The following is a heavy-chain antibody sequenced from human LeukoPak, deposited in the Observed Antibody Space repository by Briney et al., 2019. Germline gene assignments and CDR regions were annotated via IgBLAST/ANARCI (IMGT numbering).Heavy chain of an antibody. CDR3: ARVAYYYYMDV. Sequence: ASVKVSCKASGYTFTRYYIYWVRQAPGQGLEWMGIINPSGGSTRYAQKFQGRVTMTRDTSISTAYMELSRLRSDDTAVYYCARVAYYYYMDVWGKGTTVTVSS. CDR2: INPSGGST. V-gene: IGHV1-46*01. CDR1: GYTFTRYY. J-gene: IGHJ6*03.